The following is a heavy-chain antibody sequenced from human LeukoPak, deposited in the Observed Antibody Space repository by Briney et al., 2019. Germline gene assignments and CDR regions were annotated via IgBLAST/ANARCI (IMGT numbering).Heavy chain of an antibody. CDR1: GYTFSNYY. J-gene: IGHJ4*02. V-gene: IGHV1-2*02. CDR3: ATDLGTTKRDYPFDH. Sequence: ASVKVSCQASGYTFSNYYMHWVRQAPGQGLEWMGWINPNTGATKTAQKFQGRVTVTRDTSITTAYMELTRLTSDDTAVYYCATDLGTTKRDYPFDHWGQGTLVSVTS. CDR2: INPNTGAT. D-gene: IGHD1-1*01.